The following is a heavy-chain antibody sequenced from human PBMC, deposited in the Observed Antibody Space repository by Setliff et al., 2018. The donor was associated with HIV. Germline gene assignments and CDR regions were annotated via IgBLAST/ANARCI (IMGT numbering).Heavy chain of an antibody. Sequence: SGPTLVNPTQTLTLTCSFSGFSLSSSGEGVGWIRQPPGKALEWLTLIYWDDDKRYSPSLRSRLTITKDTSKNQVVLTMTNIDPVDTATYYCAHRPPRGGSGAYRFDPWGQGTLVTVSS. J-gene: IGHJ5*02. V-gene: IGHV2-5*02. CDR2: IYWDDDK. CDR1: GFSLSSSGEG. D-gene: IGHD2-15*01. CDR3: AHRPPRGGSGAYRFDP.